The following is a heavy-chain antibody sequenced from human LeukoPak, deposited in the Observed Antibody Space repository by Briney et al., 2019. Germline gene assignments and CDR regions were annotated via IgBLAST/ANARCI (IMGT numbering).Heavy chain of an antibody. D-gene: IGHD3-3*01. CDR3: ARDMVAISGVVTYDY. CDR1: GFTFSTYN. V-gene: IGHV3-48*01. CDR2: ISSGDSLI. Sequence: PGGSLRLSCAASGFTFSTYNMNWVRQAPGKGLEWVSCISSGDSLIYYADSVKGRFTISRDNAKNSLYLQMNSLRAEDTAVYYCARDMVAISGVVTYDYWGQGTLVTVSS. J-gene: IGHJ4*02.